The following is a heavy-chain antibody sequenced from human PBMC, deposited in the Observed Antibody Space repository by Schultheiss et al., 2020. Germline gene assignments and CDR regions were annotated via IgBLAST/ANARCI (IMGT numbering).Heavy chain of an antibody. CDR1: GFTFDKYG. D-gene: IGHD5-18*01. CDR2: IKWDGSST. Sequence: GGSLRLSCAASGFTFDKYGMSWVRQAPGKGLEWVSGIKWDGSSTGYADSVKGRFTISRDNAKNSLYLQMNSLRAEDTAVYYCAKGSAMVWDYWGQGTLVTVSS. J-gene: IGHJ4*02. CDR3: AKGSAMVWDY. V-gene: IGHV3-20*04.